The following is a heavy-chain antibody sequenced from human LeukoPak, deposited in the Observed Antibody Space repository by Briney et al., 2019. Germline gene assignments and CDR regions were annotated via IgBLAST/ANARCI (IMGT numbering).Heavy chain of an antibody. CDR3: ASGEYYYDSSGSPINWFDP. Sequence: NPSETLSLTCTVSGGSISSYYWSWIRQPPGKGLEWIGYIYYSGSTNYNPSLKSRVTISVDTSKNQFSLKLSSVTAADTAVYYCASGEYYYDSSGSPINWFDPWGQGTLVTVSS. V-gene: IGHV4-59*08. CDR2: IYYSGST. CDR1: GGSISSYY. D-gene: IGHD3-22*01. J-gene: IGHJ5*02.